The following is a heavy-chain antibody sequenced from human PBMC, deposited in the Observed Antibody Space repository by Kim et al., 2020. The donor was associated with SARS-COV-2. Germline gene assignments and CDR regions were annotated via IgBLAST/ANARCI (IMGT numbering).Heavy chain of an antibody. CDR1: DGSISSSSYY. Sequence: SETLSLTCTVSDGSISSSSYYWGWIRQPPGKGLEWIGSIYYSGSTYYNPSLKSRLTISVDTSKNQFSLKLSSVTAADTAVYYCARHSLRFLEWANWFDPWGQGTLVTVSS. CDR3: ARHSLRFLEWANWFDP. D-gene: IGHD3-3*01. CDR2: IYYSGST. J-gene: IGHJ5*02. V-gene: IGHV4-39*01.